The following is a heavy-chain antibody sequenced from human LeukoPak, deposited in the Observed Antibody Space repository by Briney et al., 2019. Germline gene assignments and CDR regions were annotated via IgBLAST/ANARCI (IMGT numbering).Heavy chain of an antibody. V-gene: IGHV3-43D*03. D-gene: IGHD6-13*01. CDR1: GFTFDDYA. J-gene: IGHJ4*02. CDR3: AKDDSSSRGGYFDY. CDR2: ISWDGGST. Sequence: GGSLRLSCAAPGFTFDDYAMHWVRQAPGKGLGWVSLISWDGGSTYYADSVKGRFTISRDNSKNSLYLQMNSLRAEDTALYYCAKDDSSSRGGYFDYWGQGTLVTVSS.